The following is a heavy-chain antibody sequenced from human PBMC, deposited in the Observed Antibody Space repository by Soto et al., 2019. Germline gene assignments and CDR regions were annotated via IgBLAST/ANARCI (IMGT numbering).Heavy chain of an antibody. CDR1: GYTFTSHR. Sequence: ASVKVSCKASGYTFTSHRILWVRQAPGQRLEWMGWINAGSGDTKYSQRFQGRVTITRDTSASTAYMELNSLRSEDTAVYYCARGGGGYWGQGTLVTVSS. V-gene: IGHV1-3*01. CDR2: INAGSGDT. D-gene: IGHD2-15*01. J-gene: IGHJ4*02. CDR3: ARGGGGY.